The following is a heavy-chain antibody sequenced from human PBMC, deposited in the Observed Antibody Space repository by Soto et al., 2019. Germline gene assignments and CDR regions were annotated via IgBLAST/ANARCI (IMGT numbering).Heavy chain of an antibody. Sequence: ASVKVSCKASGYTFTSYGISWVRQAPGQGLEWMGWISAYNGNTNYAQKLQGRVTMTTDTSTSTAYMELRSLRSDDTAVYYCASISDALEGFYYYGMDVWGQGTTVTVSS. V-gene: IGHV1-18*04. CDR2: ISAYNGNT. CDR3: ASISDALEGFYYYGMDV. CDR1: GYTFTSYG. J-gene: IGHJ6*02. D-gene: IGHD3-3*01.